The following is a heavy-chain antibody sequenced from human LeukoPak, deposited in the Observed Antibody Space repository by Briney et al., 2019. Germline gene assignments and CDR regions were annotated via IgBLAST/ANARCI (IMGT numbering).Heavy chain of an antibody. V-gene: IGHV3-74*01. J-gene: IGHJ3*02. CDR1: GFTFSSYG. D-gene: IGHD6-19*01. CDR2: ISSDGRST. CDR3: ARGHFDYSGGCLGI. Sequence: GGSLRLSCAASGFTFSSYGMHWVRQAPGKGLVWVSRISSDGRSTNYADSVKGRFTISRDNAKNTLYLQMNSLRAEDTAVYYCARGHFDYSGGCLGIWGQGTMVTVSS.